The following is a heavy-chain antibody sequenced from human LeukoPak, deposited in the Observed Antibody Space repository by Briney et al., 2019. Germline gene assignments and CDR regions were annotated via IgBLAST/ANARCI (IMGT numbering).Heavy chain of an antibody. Sequence: PSQTLSLTCTVSGGSISSGGYYWSWIRQPPGKGLEWIGYIYYSGSTNYNPSLKSRVTISVDTSKNQFSLKLSSVTAADTAVYYCARHVSGFGLSWGQGTLVTVSS. J-gene: IGHJ4*02. CDR3: ARHVSGFGLS. V-gene: IGHV4-61*08. D-gene: IGHD3-10*01. CDR1: GGSISSGGYY. CDR2: IYYSGST.